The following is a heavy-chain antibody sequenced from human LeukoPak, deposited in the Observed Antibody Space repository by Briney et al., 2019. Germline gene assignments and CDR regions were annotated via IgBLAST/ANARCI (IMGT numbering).Heavy chain of an antibody. CDR3: ARLISAGPEDYFDY. Sequence: GASVKVSCKASGYTFSSYGITWVRQAPGQGLERMGWISADIGHTNYVEKLQARVTMTTDRSTNTAYMELRSLRSDDTAVYYCARLISAGPEDYFDYWGQGTLVTVSS. D-gene: IGHD3-10*01. CDR1: GYTFSSYG. V-gene: IGHV1-18*01. J-gene: IGHJ4*02. CDR2: ISADIGHT.